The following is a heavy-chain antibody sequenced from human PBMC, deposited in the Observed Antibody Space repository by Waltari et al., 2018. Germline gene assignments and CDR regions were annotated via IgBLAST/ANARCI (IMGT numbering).Heavy chain of an antibody. J-gene: IGHJ5*02. CDR3: ARHYADNFWSGQGHFDP. CDR2: IYFGGTT. V-gene: IGHV4-39*01. CDR1: AGSISSSSYY. Sequence: QLQLHESGPGLVKPSETLSLTCTVSAGSISSSSYYWGWIRQPPGKGLEWIGSIYFGGTTYSHPSLKSRVTISVDTSKNQFSLKLTSVTAADTSVYYCARHYADNFWSGQGHFDPWGQGTLVTVSS. D-gene: IGHD3-3*01.